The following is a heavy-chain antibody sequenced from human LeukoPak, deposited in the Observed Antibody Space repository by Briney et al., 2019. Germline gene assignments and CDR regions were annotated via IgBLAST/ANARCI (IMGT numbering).Heavy chain of an antibody. J-gene: IGHJ6*04. V-gene: IGHV6-1*01. CDR1: GDSVSSNSAA. D-gene: IGHD3-10*01. CDR3: ARVSSYGSGSIYSTFYYGMDV. CDR2: TYYRSKWYN. Sequence: SQTLSLTCAISGDSVSSNSAAWNWLRQSPSRGLEWLGRTYYRSKWYNDYAVSVKSRITINPDTSKNQFSLQLNSVTPEDTAVYYCARVSSYGSGSIYSTFYYGMDVWGKGTTVTVSS.